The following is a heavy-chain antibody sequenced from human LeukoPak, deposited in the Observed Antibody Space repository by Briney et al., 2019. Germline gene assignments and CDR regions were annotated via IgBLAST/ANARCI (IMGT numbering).Heavy chain of an antibody. CDR3: AREGRAIGDPKDYFYYYYMDV. D-gene: IGHD2-21*01. V-gene: IGHV1-46*01. Sequence: GASVTVSCMASGYTFRRYYMHWVRQAPGQGVEWMGLINPTGGSTNYAQKFQGRVMMTSDMSTSTVCMEMSSLRSDDTAVYFCAREGRAIGDPKDYFYYYYMDVWGKGTTVSVFS. CDR2: INPTGGST. CDR1: GYTFRRYY. J-gene: IGHJ6*03.